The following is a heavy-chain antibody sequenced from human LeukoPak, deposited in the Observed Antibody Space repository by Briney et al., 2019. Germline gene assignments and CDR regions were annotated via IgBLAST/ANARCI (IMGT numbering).Heavy chain of an antibody. CDR3: TTDTYYNYVCGSYGSDY. D-gene: IGHD3-16*01. J-gene: IGHJ4*02. CDR2: VKSKTAGGTT. V-gene: IGHV3-15*07. CDR1: GFTFSNAW. Sequence: GGSLRLSCAASGFTFSNAWMNGGRPAPGKGRGWVGRVKSKTAGGTTDFAAPVKGRLNISRDNSKNTLYLQMNSLKTADTAVYSCTTDTYYNYVCGSYGSDYWGQGTLVTVSS.